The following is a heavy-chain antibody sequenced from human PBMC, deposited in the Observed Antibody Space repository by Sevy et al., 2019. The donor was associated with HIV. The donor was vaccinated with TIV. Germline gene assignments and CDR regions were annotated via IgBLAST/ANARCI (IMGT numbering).Heavy chain of an antibody. Sequence: SETLSLTCIVSGDSISSSSYYWGWIRQPPGKGLEWIASISYSGNTYYNPSLKSRTTMSIGTSKNQFFLTLNSVTAPDAAVYYCARSNPYYDFWSGYMTSGYFDFWGPGTLVTVSS. CDR2: ISYSGNT. CDR1: GDSISSSSYY. CDR3: ARSNPYYDFWSGYMTSGYFDF. J-gene: IGHJ4*02. V-gene: IGHV4-39*01. D-gene: IGHD3-3*01.